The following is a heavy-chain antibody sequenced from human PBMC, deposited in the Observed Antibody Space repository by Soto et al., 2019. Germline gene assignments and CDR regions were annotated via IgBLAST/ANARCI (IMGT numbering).Heavy chain of an antibody. J-gene: IGHJ6*02. CDR2: ISNTSGTI. Sequence: EVQLVESGGGLVQPGGSLRLSCAASGFTFSGYSMNGVRQAPGQWLEWVSDISNTSGTIYYSDSVKGRFTISRDNAKKSLYLKMNSLRAEDTAVYHCARGNCSRTGCHAGMDVWGQGTKVTVS. CDR1: GFTFSGYS. V-gene: IGHV3-48*01. D-gene: IGHD2-2*01. CDR3: ARGNCSRTGCHAGMDV.